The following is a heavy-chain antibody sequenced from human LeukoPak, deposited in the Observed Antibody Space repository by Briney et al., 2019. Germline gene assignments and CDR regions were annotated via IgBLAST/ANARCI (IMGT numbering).Heavy chain of an antibody. D-gene: IGHD5-12*01. CDR2: IYTSGST. V-gene: IGHV4-4*07. CDR1: GGSISSYY. Sequence: SETLSLTCTVSGGSISSYYWGWIRQPAGKGLEWIGRIYTSGSTNYNPSLKSRVTMSVDTSKNQFSLKLSSVTAADTAVYYCARTKGGYDSFWFDPWGQGTLVTVSS. J-gene: IGHJ5*02. CDR3: ARTKGGYDSFWFDP.